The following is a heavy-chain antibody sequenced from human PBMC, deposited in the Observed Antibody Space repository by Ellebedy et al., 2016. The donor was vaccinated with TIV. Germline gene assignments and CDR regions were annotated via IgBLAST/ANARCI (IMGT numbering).Heavy chain of an antibody. CDR2: IYYRDSP. CDR3: AGQRPAHYYSYMDV. D-gene: IGHD6-6*01. V-gene: IGHV4-39*01. CDR1: GASVRSSSYN. Sequence: SETLSLTXTVSGASVRSSSYNWGWIRQSPGRGLEWIGNIYYRDSPYYNPSLESRATISVDASTNQFSLRLSSVTAAGTAVYYCAGQRPAHYYSYMDVWGEGTTVTVSS. J-gene: IGHJ6*03.